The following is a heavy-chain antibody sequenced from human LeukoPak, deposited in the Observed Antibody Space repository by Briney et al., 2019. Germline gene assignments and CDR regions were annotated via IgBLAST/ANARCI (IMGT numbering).Heavy chain of an antibody. D-gene: IGHD7-27*01. Sequence: GGSLRLSCAASAFTFSDYSTNWVRQAPGKGLEWISYIDTSSSTMYYADSVMGRFTISRDNAKESLYLQMNSLRDEDTAVYYCAREDDSWGPNNLDLWGQGTMVTVSS. V-gene: IGHV3-48*02. J-gene: IGHJ3*01. CDR2: IDTSSSTM. CDR1: AFTFSDYS. CDR3: AREDDSWGPNNLDL.